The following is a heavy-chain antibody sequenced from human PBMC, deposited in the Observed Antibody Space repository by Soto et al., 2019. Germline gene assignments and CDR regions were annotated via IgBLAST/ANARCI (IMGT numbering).Heavy chain of an antibody. V-gene: IGHV1-46*01. CDR1: GYTFTSYY. CDR3: AVNVEYYDILTGYHSDYYYYGMDV. CDR2: INPSGGST. Sequence: ASVKVSCKASGYTFTSYYMHWVRQAPGQGLEWMGIINPSGGSTSYAQKLQGRVTMTTDTSTSTAYMELRSLRSDDTAVYYCAVNVEYYDILTGYHSDYYYYGMDVWGQGTTVTVSS. D-gene: IGHD3-9*01. J-gene: IGHJ6*02.